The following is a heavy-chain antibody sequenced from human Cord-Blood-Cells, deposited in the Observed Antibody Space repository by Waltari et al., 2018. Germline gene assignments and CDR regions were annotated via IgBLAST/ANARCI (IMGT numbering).Heavy chain of an antibody. CDR1: GYTFTSYY. D-gene: IGHD2-2*02. CDR2: SNPSGGST. CDR3: AREGHCSSTSCYIYWYFDL. Sequence: QVQLVQSGAEVKKPGASVKVSCKASGYTFTSYYMHWVRQAPGQGLEWMGISNPSGGSTSYAQKFQGRVTMTRDTSTSTVYMELSSLRSEDTVVYYCAREGHCSSTSCYIYWYFDLWGRGTLVTVSS. V-gene: IGHV1-46*01. J-gene: IGHJ2*01.